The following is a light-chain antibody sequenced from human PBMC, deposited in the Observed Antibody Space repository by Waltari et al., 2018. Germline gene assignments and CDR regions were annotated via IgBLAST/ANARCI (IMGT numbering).Light chain of an antibody. CDR2: WSS. J-gene: IGKJ4*01. CDR3: QQYYSAPLT. CDR1: QSLLYSSNNKNF. V-gene: IGKV4-1*01. Sequence: INCKSSQSLLYSSNNKNFLAWYQQKPGQPPKLLIYWSSTRESGVPDRFSGSGSGTDFTLTISSLQAEDVALYYCQQYYSAPLTFGGGTKVEIK.